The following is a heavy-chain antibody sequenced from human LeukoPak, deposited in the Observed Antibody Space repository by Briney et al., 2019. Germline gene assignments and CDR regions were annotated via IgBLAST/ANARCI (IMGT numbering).Heavy chain of an antibody. J-gene: IGHJ4*02. Sequence: GGSLRLSCAASGFTFSNAWMNWVRQAQGKGLEWVGRIKSKTDGGTTDYAAPVKGRFTISRDDSKNTLYLQMNSLKTEDTAVYYCTTPPYYYDSSGYLDYWGQGTLVTVSS. D-gene: IGHD3-22*01. V-gene: IGHV3-15*07. CDR3: TTPPYYYDSSGYLDY. CDR2: IKSKTDGGTT. CDR1: GFTFSNAW.